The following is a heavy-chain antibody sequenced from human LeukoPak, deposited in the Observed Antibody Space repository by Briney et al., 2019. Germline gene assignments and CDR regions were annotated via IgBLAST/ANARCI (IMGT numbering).Heavy chain of an antibody. CDR2: INHSGST. CDR1: GGSFSDYY. Sequence: SETLSLTCAVYGGSFSDYYWSWIRQPPGKGLGWIAEINHSGSTKYNPSLKSRVTISVDTSKNQFSLKLSSVTAADTAVYYCARLLGTHINYFDPWGQGTLVTVSS. CDR3: ARLLGTHINYFDP. V-gene: IGHV4-34*01. D-gene: IGHD2-21*01. J-gene: IGHJ5*02.